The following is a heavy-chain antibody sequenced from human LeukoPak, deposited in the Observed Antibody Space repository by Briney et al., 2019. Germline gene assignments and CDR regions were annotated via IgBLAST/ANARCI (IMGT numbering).Heavy chain of an antibody. Sequence: SETLSLTCTVSGGSISSYYWSWIRQPPGKGLEWIGYIYYSGSTNYNPSLKSRVTISVDTSKNQFSLKLSSVTAADTAVYYCARYSYGPTYFDYWGQGTLVTVSS. CDR3: ARYSYGPTYFDY. V-gene: IGHV4-59*08. CDR2: IYYSGST. J-gene: IGHJ4*02. CDR1: GGSISSYY. D-gene: IGHD5-18*01.